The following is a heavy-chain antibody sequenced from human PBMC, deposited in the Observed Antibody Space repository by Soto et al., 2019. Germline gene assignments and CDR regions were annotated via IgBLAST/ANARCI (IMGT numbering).Heavy chain of an antibody. CDR2: ISYDGSNK. CDR1: GFTFSSYA. V-gene: IGHV3-30-3*01. Sequence: QVQLVESGGGVVQPGRSLRLSCAASGFTFSSYAMHWVRQAPGKGLAWVAVISYDGSNKYYADSVKGRFTISRDNSKNTLYLQMNSLRADDTAVYYCATEGYGDYLYYFDYWGQGTLVTVSS. D-gene: IGHD4-17*01. CDR3: ATEGYGDYLYYFDY. J-gene: IGHJ4*02.